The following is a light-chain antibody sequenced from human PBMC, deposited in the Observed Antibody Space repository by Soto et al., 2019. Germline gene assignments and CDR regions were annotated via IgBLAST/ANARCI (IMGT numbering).Light chain of an antibody. Sequence: QSVLTQPASVSVSPGQSITISCTGTSSDVGGYDYVSWYQQHPGKAPKLIIYDVSNRPSGLSNRFSGSKSGNTASLTISGLQTEDEADYFCSSYRSSGTSYVFGTGTKVTVL. CDR3: SSYRSSGTSYV. J-gene: IGLJ1*01. CDR1: SSDVGGYDY. V-gene: IGLV2-14*01. CDR2: DVS.